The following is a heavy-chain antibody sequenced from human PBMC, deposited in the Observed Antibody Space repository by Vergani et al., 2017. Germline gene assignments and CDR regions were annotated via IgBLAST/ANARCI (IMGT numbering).Heavy chain of an antibody. CDR3: AKSPTPIFGVVITYFDY. CDR1: GFTFSSYG. V-gene: IGHV3-30*18. Sequence: QVQLVESGGGEVQPGRSLRLSCAASGFTFSSYGMHWVRQAPGKGLEWVAVISYDGSNKYYADSVKGRFTISRDNSKNTLYLQMNSLRAEDTAVYYCAKSPTPIFGVVITYFDYWGQGTLVTVSS. J-gene: IGHJ4*02. D-gene: IGHD3-3*01. CDR2: ISYDGSNK.